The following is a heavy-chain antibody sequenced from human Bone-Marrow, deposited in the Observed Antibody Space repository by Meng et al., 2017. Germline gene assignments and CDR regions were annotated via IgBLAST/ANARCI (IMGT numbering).Heavy chain of an antibody. CDR3: ARAMIYGGRADYYYGMDV. J-gene: IGHJ6*02. CDR1: GFTFSSYA. D-gene: IGHD3/OR15-3a*01. V-gene: IGHV3-30*04. Sequence: GESLKISCAASGFTFSSYAMHWVRQAPGKGLEWVAVISYDGSNKYYADSVKGRFTISRDNAKNSLYLQMNGLRAEDTAVYYCARAMIYGGRADYYYGMDVWGQGTTVTVSS. CDR2: ISYDGSNK.